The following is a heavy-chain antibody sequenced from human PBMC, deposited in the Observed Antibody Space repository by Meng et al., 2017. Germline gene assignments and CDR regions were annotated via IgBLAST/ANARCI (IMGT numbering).Heavy chain of an antibody. V-gene: IGHV3-21*01. CDR2: ISSGSSYI. Sequence: GESLKISCAASGFTFSSYSMNWVRQAPGQGLEWVSSISSGSSYIYSADSVKGRFTISRDNAKNSLYLQMNSLRAEDTAVYYCARAMGSGIYGIDYWGQGTLVTVSS. J-gene: IGHJ4*02. D-gene: IGHD3-10*01. CDR1: GFTFSSYS. CDR3: ARAMGSGIYGIDY.